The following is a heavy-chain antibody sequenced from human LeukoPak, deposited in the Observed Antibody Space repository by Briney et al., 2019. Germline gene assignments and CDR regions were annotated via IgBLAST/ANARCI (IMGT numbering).Heavy chain of an antibody. V-gene: IGHV4-30-2*03. CDR1: GVSISSGGYY. CDR3: AKEVGPVTSHRIDS. CDR2: NCHSGISGNT. D-gene: IGHD1-26*01. J-gene: IGHJ4*02. Sequence: SETLSLTCTVSGVSISSGGYYWSWMPQPPGKGLEWIGSNCHSGISGNTYYNPSLKGRVTISLDTPKNQFSLQITAVTAADKAVYSCAKEVGPVTSHRIDSWGQGPLVTVSS.